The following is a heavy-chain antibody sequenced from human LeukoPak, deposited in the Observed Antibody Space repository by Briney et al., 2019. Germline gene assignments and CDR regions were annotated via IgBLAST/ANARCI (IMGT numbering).Heavy chain of an antibody. Sequence: GGSLTLFCAASGFPFNSFAMSWVPQAPGKGLEWVSAISGSGGSTYYADSVKGRFTISRDNSKNTLYLQMNSLRAEDTAVYYCAKAHYYGSGSYSRWGQGTLVTVSS. CDR1: GFPFNSFA. D-gene: IGHD3-10*01. V-gene: IGHV3-23*01. CDR3: AKAHYYGSGSYSR. CDR2: ISGSGGST. J-gene: IGHJ4*02.